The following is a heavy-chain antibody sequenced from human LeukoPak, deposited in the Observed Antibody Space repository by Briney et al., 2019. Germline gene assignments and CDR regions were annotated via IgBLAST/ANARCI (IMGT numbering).Heavy chain of an antibody. CDR2: IHSIGST. CDR1: GDSISYYY. V-gene: IGHV4-59*01. D-gene: IGHD1-26*01. CDR3: ARVGDAWEGYYFDY. J-gene: IGHJ4*02. Sequence: KPSETLSLTCTVSGDSISYYYWSWIRQPPGKGLEWIGYIHSIGSTNYSPSLKSRVTISVDTSKNQFSLKLTSVTAADTAIYYCARVGDAWEGYYFDYWGQGSLVTVSS.